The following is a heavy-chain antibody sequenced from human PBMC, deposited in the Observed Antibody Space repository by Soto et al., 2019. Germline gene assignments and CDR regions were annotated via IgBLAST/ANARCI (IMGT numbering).Heavy chain of an antibody. CDR1: GGTFSSYA. Sequence: VSCKASGGTFSSYAISWVRQAPGQGLEWMGGIIPIFGTANYAQKFQGRVTITADKSTSTAYMELSSLRSEDTAVYYCARRAFVITDAFDIWGQGTMVTVSS. J-gene: IGHJ3*02. CDR3: ARRAFVITDAFDI. CDR2: IIPIFGTA. V-gene: IGHV1-69*06. D-gene: IGHD3-22*01.